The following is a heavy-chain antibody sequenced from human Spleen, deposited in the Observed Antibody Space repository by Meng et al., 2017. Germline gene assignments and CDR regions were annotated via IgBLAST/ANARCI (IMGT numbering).Heavy chain of an antibody. CDR3: AKQLGGSRTRGADY. J-gene: IGHJ4*02. D-gene: IGHD1-26*01. CDR1: GFTFSSYW. CDR2: INSDGSST. Sequence: GESLKISCAASGFTFSSYWMHWVRQAPGKGLVWVSRINSDGSSTSYADSVKGRFTISRDNSKNTLYLQMNSLRAEDTAVYYCAKQLGGSRTRGADYWGQGTLVTVSS. V-gene: IGHV3-74*01.